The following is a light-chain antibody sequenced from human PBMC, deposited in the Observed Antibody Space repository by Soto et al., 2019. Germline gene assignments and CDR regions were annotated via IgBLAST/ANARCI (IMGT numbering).Light chain of an antibody. V-gene: IGKV1-39*01. CDR3: QQSYSAST. CDR1: QFISNY. J-gene: IGKJ2*01. CDR2: AAS. Sequence: DIQMTQSPSSLSASVGDRVTFTCRASQFISNYLNWYQQKPGKAPKLLIYAASHLRSGVPSRFTGSASGTDFTLTISRLQPEDFATYYCQQSYSASTFDQGTRLEIK.